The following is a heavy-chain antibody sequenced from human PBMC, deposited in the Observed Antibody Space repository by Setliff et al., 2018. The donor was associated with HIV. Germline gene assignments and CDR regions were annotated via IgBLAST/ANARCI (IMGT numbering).Heavy chain of an antibody. V-gene: IGHV4-39*01. CDR1: GGSISSSSYY. J-gene: IGHJ5*02. Sequence: SETLSLTCTVSGGSISSSSYYWGWIRQPPGKGLEWIGSIYYSGGTYYNPSLKTRVTISVDTSKNQFSLKLSSVTAADTAVYYCARHRRWSGYYMESNWFDPWGQGTLVTVSS. D-gene: IGHD3-3*01. CDR3: ARHRRWSGYYMESNWFDP. CDR2: IYYSGGT.